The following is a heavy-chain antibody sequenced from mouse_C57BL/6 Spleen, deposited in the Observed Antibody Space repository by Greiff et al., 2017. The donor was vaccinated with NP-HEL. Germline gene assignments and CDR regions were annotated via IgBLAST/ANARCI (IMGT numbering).Heavy chain of an antibody. V-gene: IGHV1-55*01. D-gene: IGHD1-1*01. CDR3: ARFITTVVATRYYAMDY. Sequence: QVQLQQLGAELVKPGASVKMSCKASGYTFTSYWITWVKQRPGQGLEWIGDIYPGSGSTNYNEKFKSKATLTVDTSSSTAYMQLSSLTSEDSAVYYCARFITTVVATRYYAMDYWGQGTSVTVSS. CDR2: IYPGSGST. J-gene: IGHJ4*01. CDR1: GYTFTSYW.